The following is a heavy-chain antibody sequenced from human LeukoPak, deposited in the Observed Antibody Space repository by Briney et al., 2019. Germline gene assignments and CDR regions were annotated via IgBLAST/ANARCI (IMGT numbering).Heavy chain of an antibody. CDR1: GFTFSSYS. V-gene: IGHV3-21*01. CDR3: SRDRQQLLDYFYYYGMDV. CDR2: IGSAGIYM. J-gene: IGHJ6*02. D-gene: IGHD6-13*01. Sequence: PGGSLRLSCAASGFTFSSYSMNWVRQAPGKGLEWVSSIGSAGIYMYYADSVKGRFTISRDNAKNSLYLEMDSLRAEDTAVYYCSRDRQQLLDYFYYYGMDVWGQGTSVTVSS.